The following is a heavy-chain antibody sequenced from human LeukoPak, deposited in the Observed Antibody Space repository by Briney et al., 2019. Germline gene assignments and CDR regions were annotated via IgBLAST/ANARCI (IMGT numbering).Heavy chain of an antibody. CDR3: ARDLLNDEGSSYFFDQ. V-gene: IGHV3-48*04. CDR1: GFTFSSYS. CDR2: ISKSSDRI. Sequence: GGSLRLSCAASGFTFSSYSMNWVRQAPGKGLEWVSYISKSSDRIYHADSVKGRFTMSRDNAKNSLYLQMDSLRAEDTAVYYCARDLLNDEGSSYFFDQWGQGTLVTVSS. D-gene: IGHD2-2*01. J-gene: IGHJ4*02.